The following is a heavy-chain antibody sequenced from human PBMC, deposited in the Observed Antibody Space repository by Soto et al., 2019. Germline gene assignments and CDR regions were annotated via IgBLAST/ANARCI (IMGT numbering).Heavy chain of an antibody. J-gene: IGHJ4*02. D-gene: IGHD5-18*01. CDR3: ARGYTAMVYFDY. V-gene: IGHV4-31*03. CDR2: IYYSGST. Sequence: SETLSLTCTVSGGSISSGGYYWSWIRQHPGKGLEWIGYIYYSGSTYYNPSLKSRVTISVDTSKNQFSLKLSSVTAADTAVYYCARGYTAMVYFDYWGQGALVTSPQ. CDR1: GGSISSGGYY.